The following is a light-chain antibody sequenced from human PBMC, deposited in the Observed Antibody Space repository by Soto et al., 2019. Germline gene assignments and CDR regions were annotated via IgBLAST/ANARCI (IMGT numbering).Light chain of an antibody. J-gene: IGKJ5*01. CDR2: GAS. Sequence: EIVLTQSPGTVSFSPGERATLSFVASQSVSSTNLAWYQQIPGQAPRLLVYGASTRATGIPARFSGSGSGTEFTLTISSLQSEDFAVYYCQQYNNWPITFGRGTRLEIK. V-gene: IGKV3-15*01. CDR1: QSVSSTN. CDR3: QQYNNWPIT.